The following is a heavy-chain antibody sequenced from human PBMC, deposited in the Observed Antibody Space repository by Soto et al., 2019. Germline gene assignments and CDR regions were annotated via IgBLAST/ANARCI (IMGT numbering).Heavy chain of an antibody. D-gene: IGHD1-26*01. CDR3: ARDLSSRPYSGSSSPGEN. Sequence: QVQLVQSGAEVKKPGASVKVSCKASGYTFTSYGISWVRQAPGQGLEWMGWISVYNGNTKYAQKLQGRVTMTADTSTSTAYMELRSLRSDDTAVYYCARDLSSRPYSGSSSPGENWGQGTLVTVSS. CDR2: ISVYNGNT. CDR1: GYTFTSYG. J-gene: IGHJ4*02. V-gene: IGHV1-18*04.